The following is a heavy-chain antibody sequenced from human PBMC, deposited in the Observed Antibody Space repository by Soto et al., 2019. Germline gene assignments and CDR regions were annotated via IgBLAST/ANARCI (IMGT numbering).Heavy chain of an antibody. CDR2: IDPSDSYT. V-gene: IGHV5-10-1*01. CDR3: AKTPTYYYYAMDV. Sequence: GESLKRSCKGSGYSFTSYWISWVRQMPGKGLEWMGKIDPSDSYTDYSPSFQGHVTISADKSISTSYLQWSSLKASDTAMYYCAKTPTYYYYAMDVWGQGTTVTGSS. CDR1: GYSFTSYW. J-gene: IGHJ6*02.